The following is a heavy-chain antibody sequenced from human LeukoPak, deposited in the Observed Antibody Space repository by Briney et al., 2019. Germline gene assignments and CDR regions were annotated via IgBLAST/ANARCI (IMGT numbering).Heavy chain of an antibody. CDR3: ARLVRIPMVRGPKGDDY. J-gene: IGHJ4*02. Sequence: PGGSLRLSCAASGFTFSSYEMNWVRQAPGKGLEWVSYISSGSTIYYADSVKGRFTISRDNAKNSLYLQMNSLRAEDTAVYYCARLVRIPMVRGPKGDDYWGQGTLVTVSS. D-gene: IGHD3-10*01. V-gene: IGHV3-48*03. CDR2: ISSGSTI. CDR1: GFTFSSYE.